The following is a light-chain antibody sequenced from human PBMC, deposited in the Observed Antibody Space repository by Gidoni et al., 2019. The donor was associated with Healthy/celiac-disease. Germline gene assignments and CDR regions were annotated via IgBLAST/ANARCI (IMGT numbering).Light chain of an antibody. Sequence: SALTHPASVSGSPGQSITISCTGTSSDVGGYNYVSWYQQHPGKAPKLMIYDVSNRPSGISNRFSGSKSGNTASLTISGLQAEDEADYYCSSYTSSTPLVFGTGTKVTVL. V-gene: IGLV2-14*01. J-gene: IGLJ1*01. CDR2: DVS. CDR1: SSDVGGYNY. CDR3: SSYTSSTPLV.